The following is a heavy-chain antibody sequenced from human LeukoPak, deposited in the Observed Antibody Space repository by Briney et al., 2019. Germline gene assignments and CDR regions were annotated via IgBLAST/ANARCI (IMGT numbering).Heavy chain of an antibody. Sequence: SVKVSCKASGGTFSSYAISWVRQAPGQGLEWMGRIIPILGIANYAQKFQGRVTITTDKSTSTAYMELSSLRSEDTAVYYCARTMTQNPWGGDWFDPWGQGTLVTVSS. CDR2: IIPILGIA. CDR1: GGTFSSYA. V-gene: IGHV1-69*04. D-gene: IGHD3-16*01. CDR3: ARTMTQNPWGGDWFDP. J-gene: IGHJ5*02.